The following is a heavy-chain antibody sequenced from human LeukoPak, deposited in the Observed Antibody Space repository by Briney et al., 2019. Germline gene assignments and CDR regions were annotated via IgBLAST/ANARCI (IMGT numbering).Heavy chain of an antibody. V-gene: IGHV3-20*04. Sequence: PGGSLRLSCAASGFTFDDYGMSWVRQAPGKGLEWVSGINWNGGSTGYADSVKGRFTISRDNAKNSPYLQMNSLRAEDTALYYCARVRPSWGGLESYFDYWGQGTLVTVSS. J-gene: IGHJ4*02. CDR1: GFTFDDYG. CDR3: ARVRPSWGGLESYFDY. CDR2: INWNGGST. D-gene: IGHD3-16*01.